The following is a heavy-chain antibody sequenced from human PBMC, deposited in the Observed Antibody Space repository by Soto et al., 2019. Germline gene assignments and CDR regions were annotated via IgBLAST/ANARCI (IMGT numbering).Heavy chain of an antibody. CDR1: GFTFSSYS. V-gene: IGHV3-21*01. CDR3: SRDLLRYFDWSVDY. J-gene: IGHJ4*02. Sequence: EVQLVESGGGLVKPGGSLRLSCAASGFTFSSYSMNWVRQAPGKGLEWVSSISSSSSYIYYADSVKGRFTISRDNAKNSLYLQMNSLRAEDTAVYYCSRDLLRYFDWSVDYWGQGTRVTVAS. CDR2: ISSSSSYI. D-gene: IGHD3-9*01.